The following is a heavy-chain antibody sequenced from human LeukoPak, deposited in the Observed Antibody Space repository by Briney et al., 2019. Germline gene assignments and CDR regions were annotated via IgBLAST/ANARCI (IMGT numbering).Heavy chain of an antibody. CDR2: IKQDGSEK. V-gene: IGHV3-7*03. CDR3: ASLGSCYSDFDY. D-gene: IGHD2-15*01. J-gene: IGHJ4*02. CDR1: GFTFSSYW. Sequence: GGSLRLSCAASGFTFSSYWMSWVRQAPGKGLKWVANIKQDGSEKYYVDSVKGRFTISRDNAKNSLYLQMNSLRAEDTAVYYCASLGSCYSDFDYWGQGTLVTVSS.